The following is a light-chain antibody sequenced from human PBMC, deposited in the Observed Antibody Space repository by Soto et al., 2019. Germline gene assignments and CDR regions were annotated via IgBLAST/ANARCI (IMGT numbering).Light chain of an antibody. V-gene: IGKV3-20*01. CDR3: QQTYVTPPWA. Sequence: EIVLRQSPGTLSLSPGERATLSCRAIQSVSSSYLAWYQQKPGQAPRLLIYGASSRATGIPDRFSGSGSGTDFTLSISNLQPEDFATYFCQQTYVTPPWAFGQGTKVDI. CDR1: QSVSSSY. CDR2: GAS. J-gene: IGKJ1*01.